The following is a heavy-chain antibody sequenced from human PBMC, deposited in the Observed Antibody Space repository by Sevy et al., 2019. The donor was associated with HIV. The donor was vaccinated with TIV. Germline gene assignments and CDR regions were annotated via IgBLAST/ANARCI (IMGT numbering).Heavy chain of an antibody. Sequence: GGSLRLSCAASGFTFDDYAMHWVRQAPGKGLEWVSGISWNSGSIDYADSVKGRFTISRDNAKNSLYLQMKSLRADDTALYYCARDRDDGYCTNGVCFNFDNWGLGTLVTVSS. CDR1: GFTFDDYA. J-gene: IGHJ4*01. CDR2: ISWNSGSI. V-gene: IGHV3-9*01. CDR3: ARDRDDGYCTNGVCFNFDN. D-gene: IGHD2-8*01.